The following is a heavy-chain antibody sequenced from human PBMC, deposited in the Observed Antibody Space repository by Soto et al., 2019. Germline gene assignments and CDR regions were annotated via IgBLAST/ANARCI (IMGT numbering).Heavy chain of an antibody. CDR1: GFTFSSYG. CDR2: IWYDGSNK. J-gene: IGHJ6*02. D-gene: IGHD2-2*01. Sequence: QVQLVESGGGAVQPGRSLRLSCAASGFTFSSYGMHWVRQAPGKGLEWVAVIWYDGSNKYYADSVKGRFTISRDNSKNTLYLQMNSLRAEDTAVYYCARDEDCSSTSCFSGMDVWGQGTTVTVSS. V-gene: IGHV3-33*01. CDR3: ARDEDCSSTSCFSGMDV.